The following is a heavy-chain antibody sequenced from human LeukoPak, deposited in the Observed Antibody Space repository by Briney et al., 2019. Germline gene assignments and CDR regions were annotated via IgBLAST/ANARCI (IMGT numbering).Heavy chain of an antibody. D-gene: IGHD3-22*01. V-gene: IGHV3-30*03. CDR2: ISYDGSNK. CDR3: AGRLYYDSRAFGL. Sequence: GGSLRLSCAASGFTFSNYGMHWVRQAPGKGLEWVAVISYDGSNKYYADSVRGRFTISRDNSKNTLYLQMNSLRAEDTAVYYCAGRLYYDSRAFGLWGQGTLVTVSS. CDR1: GFTFSNYG. J-gene: IGHJ1*01.